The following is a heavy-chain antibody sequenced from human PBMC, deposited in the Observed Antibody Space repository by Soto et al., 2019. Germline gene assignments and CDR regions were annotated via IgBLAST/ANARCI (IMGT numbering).Heavy chain of an antibody. CDR2: ISGSGGST. D-gene: IGHD2-15*01. J-gene: IGHJ2*01. V-gene: IGHV3-23*01. Sequence: GGSLRLSCAASGFTFSSYAMSWVRQAPGKGLEWVSAISGSGGSTYYADSVKGRFTISRDNSKNTLYLQMNSLRAEDTAVYYCAKDKVDGYCSGGSCYPLGYFDLWGRGTLVTVSS. CDR3: AKDKVDGYCSGGSCYPLGYFDL. CDR1: GFTFSSYA.